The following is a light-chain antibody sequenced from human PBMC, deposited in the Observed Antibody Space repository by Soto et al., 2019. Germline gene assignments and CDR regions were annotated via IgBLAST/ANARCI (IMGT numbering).Light chain of an antibody. CDR1: SSDVGGNNF. CDR3: SSYTSTSTLV. J-gene: IGLJ2*01. CDR2: DVS. V-gene: IGLV2-14*03. Sequence: QSALTQPASVSGSPGQSITISCTGTSSDVGGNNFVSWYQHHPGRGPKLLIYDVSDRPSGVSNRFSGPKSGNTASLTISGLQAEDEADYYCSSYTSTSTLVFGGGIKLTVL.